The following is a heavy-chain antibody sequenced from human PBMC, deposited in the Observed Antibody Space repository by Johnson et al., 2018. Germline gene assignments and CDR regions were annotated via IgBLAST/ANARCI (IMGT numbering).Heavy chain of an antibody. CDR2: TSNDEGIK. D-gene: IGHD3-10*01. Sequence: QVQLVQSGGGVVQPGGSLRLSCSASGFSFSNHVMHWVRQAPGKGLEWVAVTSNDEGIKYYVDSVTGRFTISRDNSKGTLYLQMNSLRAEDTAVYYCATGAISGVIYREFFQHWGQGTLVTVSS. CDR3: ATGAISGVIYREFFQH. V-gene: IGHV3-30*03. J-gene: IGHJ1*01. CDR1: GFSFSNHV.